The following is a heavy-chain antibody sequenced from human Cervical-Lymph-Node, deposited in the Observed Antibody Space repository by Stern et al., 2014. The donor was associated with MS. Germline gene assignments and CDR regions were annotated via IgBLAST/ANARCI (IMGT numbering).Heavy chain of an antibody. D-gene: IGHD2-8*02. J-gene: IGHJ4*02. CDR2: IYWYYAK. Sequence: QITLKESGPTLVKPTQTLTLTCTFSGFSLSTSGVGVGWIRQPPGQAREWFAVIYWYYAKRYSPSLKSRLPIPKDTSKNQVVLTMTNMDPLDTSIYYCAHITGVVYVYWGQGTLVSVSS. V-gene: IGHV2-5*01. CDR1: GFSLSTSGVG. CDR3: AHITGVVYVY.